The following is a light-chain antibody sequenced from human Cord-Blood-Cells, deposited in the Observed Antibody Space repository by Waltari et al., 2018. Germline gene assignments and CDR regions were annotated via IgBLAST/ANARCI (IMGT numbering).Light chain of an antibody. V-gene: IGLV2-23*01. Sequence: QSALTQPASVSGSPGQSITISCTGTSSDVGSYNLLSWYQHHPAKAPKLMIYEGSKRPSGVSNRFSGSKSGNTASLTIAGLQAEDEADYYCCSYAGSSTVVFGGGTKLTVL. CDR2: EGS. J-gene: IGLJ2*01. CDR1: SSDVGSYNL. CDR3: CSYAGSSTVV.